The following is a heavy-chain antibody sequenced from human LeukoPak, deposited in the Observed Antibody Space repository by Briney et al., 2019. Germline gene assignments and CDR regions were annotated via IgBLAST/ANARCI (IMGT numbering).Heavy chain of an antibody. Sequence: GASVKVSCKASGYTFTGYYMHWVRQAPGQGLEWMGWINPNSGGTNYAQKFQGRVTMTRDTSISTAYMELSRLRSDDTAVYYCARETETITMVPSYWGQGTLVTVSS. D-gene: IGHD3-10*01. J-gene: IGHJ4*02. V-gene: IGHV1-2*02. CDR2: INPNSGGT. CDR3: ARETETITMVPSY. CDR1: GYTFTGYY.